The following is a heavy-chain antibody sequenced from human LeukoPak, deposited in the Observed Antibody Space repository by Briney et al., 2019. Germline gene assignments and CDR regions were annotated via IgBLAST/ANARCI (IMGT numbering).Heavy chain of an antibody. D-gene: IGHD4-23*01. V-gene: IGHV3-74*01. CDR3: ARGRPHGNDY. CDR1: GFTFSSYR. CDR2: IASDGSST. Sequence: SGGSLRLSCAASGFTFSSYRMNWVRQAPGKGLVWVSRIASDGSSTTYADSVKGRFSISRDNAKNTLYLQMNSLRVEDTAVYYCARGRPHGNDYWGQGTLVTVSS. J-gene: IGHJ4*02.